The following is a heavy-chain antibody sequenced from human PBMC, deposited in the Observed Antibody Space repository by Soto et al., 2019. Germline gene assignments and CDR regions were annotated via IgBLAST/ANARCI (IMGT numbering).Heavy chain of an antibody. CDR1: GFTFSDYY. CDR2: SSNSGTFA. CDR3: ARSGDNYNLLDY. J-gene: IGHJ4*02. V-gene: IGHV3-11*06. Sequence: QVQLVESGGGMVKPGGSLRLSCAASGFTFSDYYMSWIRQAPGKGLEWISYSSNSGTFARYADSVKGRFSISRDNAKNSLYLQIDSLRGEDTAIYYCARSGDNYNLLDYWGQGTPVTVSS. D-gene: IGHD1-1*01.